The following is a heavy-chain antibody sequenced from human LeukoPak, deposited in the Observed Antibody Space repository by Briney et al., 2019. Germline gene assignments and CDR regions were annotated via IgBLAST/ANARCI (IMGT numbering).Heavy chain of an antibody. CDR2: IYPDISDT. D-gene: IGHD6-19*01. Sequence: GESLKISCKGSGYSFTNYWIGWVRQMPRKGLEWMGIIYPDISDTRYSPSFQGQVTMSADKSIGTAYLQWSSLQASDTAMYYCARNLDIAVAGYYFDYWGQGTLVTVPS. CDR3: ARNLDIAVAGYYFDY. J-gene: IGHJ4*02. V-gene: IGHV5-51*01. CDR1: GYSFTNYW.